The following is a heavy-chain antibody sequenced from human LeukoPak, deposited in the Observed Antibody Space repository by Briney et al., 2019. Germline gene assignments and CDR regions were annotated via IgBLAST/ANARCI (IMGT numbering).Heavy chain of an antibody. J-gene: IGHJ6*03. CDR2: IYYSGST. Sequence: MASETLSLTCTVSGGSISSSSYYWGWIRQPPGKGLEWIGSIYYSGSTYYNPSLKSRVTISVDTSKNQFSLKLSSVTAADTAVYYCARERSYGPSNNYYYYYYMDVWGKGTTVTVSS. D-gene: IGHD5-18*01. V-gene: IGHV4-39*07. CDR1: GGSISSSSYY. CDR3: ARERSYGPSNNYYYYYYMDV.